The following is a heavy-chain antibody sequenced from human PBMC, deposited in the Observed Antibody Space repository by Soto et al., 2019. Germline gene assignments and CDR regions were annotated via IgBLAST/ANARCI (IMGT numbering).Heavy chain of an antibody. V-gene: IGHV1-3*01. Sequence: WASVKVSCKASGYAFTSYAMHWVRQAPGQRLEWMGWINAGNGNTKYSQKFQGRVTITRDTSASTAYMELSSLRSEDTAVYYCARVPSSGWMNFDYWGQGTLVTVSS. CDR2: INAGNGNT. CDR3: ARVPSSGWMNFDY. D-gene: IGHD6-19*01. CDR1: GYAFTSYA. J-gene: IGHJ4*02.